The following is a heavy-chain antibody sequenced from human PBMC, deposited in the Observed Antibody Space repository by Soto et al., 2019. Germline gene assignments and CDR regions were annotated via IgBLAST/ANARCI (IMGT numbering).Heavy chain of an antibody. J-gene: IGHJ4*02. CDR2: ISAYNGNT. Sequence: ASVKVSCKASGYTFTSYGISWVRQAPGQGLEWMGWISAYNGNTNYAQKLQGRVTMTTDTSTSTAYMELRSLRSDDTAVYYCARVLAVAGRHYYDYWGQGTLVTVSS. D-gene: IGHD6-19*01. CDR1: GYTFTSYG. CDR3: ARVLAVAGRHYYDY. V-gene: IGHV1-18*01.